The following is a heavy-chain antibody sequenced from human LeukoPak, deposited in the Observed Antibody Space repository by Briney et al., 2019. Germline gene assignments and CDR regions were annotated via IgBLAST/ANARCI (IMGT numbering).Heavy chain of an antibody. CDR1: GFIFSSYS. J-gene: IGHJ4*02. V-gene: IGHV3-21*01. CDR3: ARACGGDCYLSDY. CDR2: ISSGSSYT. Sequence: GGSLRLSCAASGFIFSSYSMNWVRQAPGKGLEWVSSISSGSSYTYYADSVKGRFTISRDNAKNSLFLQMNSLRAEDTAVYYCARACGGDCYLSDYWGQGTLVTASS. D-gene: IGHD2-21*02.